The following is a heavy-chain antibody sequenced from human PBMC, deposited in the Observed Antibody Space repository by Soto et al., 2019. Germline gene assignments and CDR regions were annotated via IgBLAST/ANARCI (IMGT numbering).Heavy chain of an antibody. Sequence: GGSLRLSCAASAFMFSGSALPWVRQAHGKGLEWVGRIRSKSNNYATAYAASLIGRFTISRDDSNNTAYLQMNSLKTEDTAMYYCTRLLDDIVTGYQPWGQGTLVTVSS. J-gene: IGHJ5*02. D-gene: IGHD3-9*01. V-gene: IGHV3-73*01. CDR1: AFMFSGSA. CDR3: TRLLDDIVTGYQP. CDR2: IRSKSNNYAT.